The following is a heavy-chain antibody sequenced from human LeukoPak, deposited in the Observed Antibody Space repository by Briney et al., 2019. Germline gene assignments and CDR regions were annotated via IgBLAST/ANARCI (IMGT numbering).Heavy chain of an antibody. V-gene: IGHV4-39*01. CDR3: ASRLIGSSWAGVDY. CDR1: GGSISSSSYY. CDR2: IYYSGST. Sequence: SETLSLTCTVSGGSISSSSYYWGWIRQPPGKGLEWIGSIYYSGSTYYNPSLKSRVTISVDTSKNQFSLKLSSVTAADTAVYYCASRLIGSSWAGVDYWGQGTLVTVSS. J-gene: IGHJ4*02. D-gene: IGHD6-13*01.